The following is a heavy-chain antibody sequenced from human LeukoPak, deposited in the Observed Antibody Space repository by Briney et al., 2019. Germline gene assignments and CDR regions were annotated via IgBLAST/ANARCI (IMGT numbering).Heavy chain of an antibody. D-gene: IGHD3-10*01. CDR1: GGSISSYY. V-gene: IGHV4-59*08. J-gene: IGHJ4*02. Sequence: SETLSLTCTVSGGSISSYYWSWIRQPPGKGLEWIGYIYYSGSTNYHPSLKGRVTLSVDTSKNQFSLKLSSVTAADTAVYYCAMHYYGSGSYSPYWGQGTLVTVSS. CDR3: AMHYYGSGSYSPY. CDR2: IYYSGST.